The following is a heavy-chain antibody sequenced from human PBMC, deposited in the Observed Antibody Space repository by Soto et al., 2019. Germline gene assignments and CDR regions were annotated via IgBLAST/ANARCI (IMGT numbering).Heavy chain of an antibody. Sequence: LRLSCAASGFTVSSNYMSWVRQAPGKGLEWVSVIYSGGSTYYADSVKGRFTISRDNSKNTLYLQMNSLRAEDTAVYYCASSGYCSGGSCYSPYYYYGMDVWGQGTTVTVSS. CDR3: ASSGYCSGGSCYSPYYYYGMDV. J-gene: IGHJ6*02. V-gene: IGHV3-53*01. D-gene: IGHD2-15*01. CDR1: GFTVSSNY. CDR2: IYSGGST.